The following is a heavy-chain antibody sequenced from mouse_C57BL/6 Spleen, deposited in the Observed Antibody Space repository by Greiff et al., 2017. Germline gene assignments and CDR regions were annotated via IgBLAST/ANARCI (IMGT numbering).Heavy chain of an antibody. Sequence: QVHVKQSGAELVKPGASVKISCKASGYAFSSYWMNWVKQRPGKGLEWIGQIYPGDGDTNYNGKFKGKATLTADKSSSTAYMQLSSLTSEDSAVYFCARSDGYYPWFAYWGQGTLVTVSA. CDR1: GYAFSSYW. CDR2: IYPGDGDT. CDR3: ARSDGYYPWFAY. J-gene: IGHJ3*01. V-gene: IGHV1-80*01. D-gene: IGHD2-3*01.